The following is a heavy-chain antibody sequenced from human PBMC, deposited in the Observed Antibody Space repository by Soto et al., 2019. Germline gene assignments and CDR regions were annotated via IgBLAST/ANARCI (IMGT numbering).Heavy chain of an antibody. CDR2: INHSGST. J-gene: IGHJ4*02. D-gene: IGHD6-6*01. CDR1: GGSFSGYY. Sequence: LSLTCAVYGGSFSGYYWSWIRQPPGKGLEWIGEINHSGSTNYNPSLKSRVTISVDTSKNQFSLKLSSVTAADTAVYYCARGRKLARFDYWGQGTLVTVSS. CDR3: ARGRKLARFDY. V-gene: IGHV4-34*01.